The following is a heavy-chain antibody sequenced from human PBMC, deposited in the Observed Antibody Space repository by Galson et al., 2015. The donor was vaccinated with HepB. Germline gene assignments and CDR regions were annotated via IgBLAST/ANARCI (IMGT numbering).Heavy chain of an antibody. J-gene: IGHJ3*02. CDR3: ATSTGSHGGAFNI. V-gene: IGHV6-1*01. Sequence: CAISGDSVSSNIPAWNWVRQSPSRGLEWLGRTYYRSKWYTDYALSVKSRITINSDTSKNQFSLHPTSVTPDDTSVYYCATSTGSHGGAFNIWGQGTMVTVSS. CDR2: TYYRSKWYT. CDR1: GDSVSSNIPA. D-gene: IGHD6-19*01.